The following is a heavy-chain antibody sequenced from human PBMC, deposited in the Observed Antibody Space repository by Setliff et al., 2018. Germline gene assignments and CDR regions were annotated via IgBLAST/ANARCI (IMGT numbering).Heavy chain of an antibody. J-gene: IGHJ3*02. Sequence: GESLKISCAASGFTFSSYGMHWVRQAPGKGLEWVAVIWYDGGNKYYADSVKGRFTISRDNSKNTLYLQMNSLRAEDTAVYYCARDIAPAGSDAFDIWGQGTMVTVSS. V-gene: IGHV3-33*01. CDR2: IWYDGGNK. CDR3: ARDIAPAGSDAFDI. CDR1: GFTFSSYG. D-gene: IGHD6-13*01.